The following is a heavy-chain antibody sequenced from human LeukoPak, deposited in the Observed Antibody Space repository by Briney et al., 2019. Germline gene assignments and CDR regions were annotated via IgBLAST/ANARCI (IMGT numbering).Heavy chain of an antibody. D-gene: IGHD6-19*01. Sequence: GGSLRLSCAASGFTFSSYSMNWVRQAPGKGLEWVSSISSSSSYIYYADSAKGRFTISRDNAKNSLYLQMNSLRAEDTAVYYCARALGEWLTLYYFDYWGQGTLVTVSS. V-gene: IGHV3-21*01. CDR2: ISSSSSYI. CDR1: GFTFSSYS. J-gene: IGHJ4*02. CDR3: ARALGEWLTLYYFDY.